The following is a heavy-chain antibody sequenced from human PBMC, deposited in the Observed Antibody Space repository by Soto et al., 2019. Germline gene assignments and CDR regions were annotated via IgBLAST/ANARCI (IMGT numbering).Heavy chain of an antibody. D-gene: IGHD2-15*01. CDR3: TRDSEDGTKCRWFDV. CDR1: GFTVSSND. Sequence: QLEESGGGLIQPGGSLRLSCAASGFTVSSNDMNWVRQAPGKGLEWVSIIYSGGTTYYADSVKGRFTISRDNSKNTVFLQMNSLRIEDTDVYYCTRDSEDGTKCRWFDVWGQGTLVIVSS. CDR2: IYSGGTT. V-gene: IGHV3-53*01. J-gene: IGHJ5*02.